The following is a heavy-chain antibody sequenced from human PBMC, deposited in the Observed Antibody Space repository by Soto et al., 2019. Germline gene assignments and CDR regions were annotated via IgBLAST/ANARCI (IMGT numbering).Heavy chain of an antibody. CDR3: AKSTYIWIDGLFHY. J-gene: IGHJ4*02. D-gene: IGHD1-1*01. CDR2: ISYDEINK. V-gene: IGHV3-30*18. Sequence: QVQLVESGGGVVQPGRSLRLSCAASGFTFSSYGMHWVRQAPGKGLEWVAIISYDEINKYYADSVKGRFTISRDNSKNTLYLQMNILRAEDTRLSLCAKSTYIWIDGLFHYWGQGTLVTVSS. CDR1: GFTFSSYG.